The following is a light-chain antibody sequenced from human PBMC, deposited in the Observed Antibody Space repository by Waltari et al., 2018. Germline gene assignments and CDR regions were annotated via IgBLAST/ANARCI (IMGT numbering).Light chain of an antibody. CDR1: QDISNY. CDR3: QQYDNPLT. V-gene: IGKV1-33*01. Sequence: DIQMTQSPSSLSASVGDRVTITCQASQDISNYLNWYQQKPGKAPKLLIYDASNLETGVPSRFSGSGSGTDFTFTISSLQPEDIATYHCQQYDNPLTFGPGTKVDIK. CDR2: DAS. J-gene: IGKJ3*01.